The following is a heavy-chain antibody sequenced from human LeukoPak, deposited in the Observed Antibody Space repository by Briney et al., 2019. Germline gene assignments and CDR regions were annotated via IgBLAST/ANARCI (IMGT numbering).Heavy chain of an antibody. Sequence: TGGSLRLSCAASGFTFSTYVLNWVRQAPGKGLEWVANIKQDGSEKYYVDSVKGRFTISRDNAKNSLYLQMNSLRAEDTAVYYCARDRGFGQADVWGKGTTVTVSS. D-gene: IGHD3-10*01. CDR3: ARDRGFGQADV. CDR2: IKQDGSEK. CDR1: GFTFSTYV. V-gene: IGHV3-7*01. J-gene: IGHJ6*04.